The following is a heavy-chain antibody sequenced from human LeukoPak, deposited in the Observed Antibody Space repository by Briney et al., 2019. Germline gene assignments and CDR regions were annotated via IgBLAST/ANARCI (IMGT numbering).Heavy chain of an antibody. CDR1: GDSISSNFYY. Sequence: PSETLSLTCTVSGDSISSNFYYWGWIRQPPGKGLEWIGSIYYSGSTYYNPSLKSRVTISVDTSKNQFSLKLSSVTAADTAVYYCARGFPVYDYWGQGTLVTVSS. V-gene: IGHV4-39*07. J-gene: IGHJ4*02. CDR2: IYYSGST. D-gene: IGHD3-10*01. CDR3: ARGFPVYDY.